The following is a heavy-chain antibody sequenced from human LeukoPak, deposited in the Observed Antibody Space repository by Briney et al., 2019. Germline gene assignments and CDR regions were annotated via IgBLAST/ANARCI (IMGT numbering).Heavy chain of an antibody. D-gene: IGHD3-10*01. CDR2: IYYSGST. CDR3: ARRSPPFYGSGSPPWYFDL. V-gene: IGHV4-59*08. Sequence: PSETLSLTCTVSGGSISSYYWSWIRQPPGKGLEWIGYIYYSGSTNYNPSLKSRVTISVDTSKNQFSLKLSSVTAADTAVYYCARRSPPFYGSGSPPWYFDLWGRGTLVTVSS. CDR1: GGSISSYY. J-gene: IGHJ2*01.